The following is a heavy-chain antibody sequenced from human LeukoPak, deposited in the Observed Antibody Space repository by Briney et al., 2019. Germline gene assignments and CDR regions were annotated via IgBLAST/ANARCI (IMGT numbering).Heavy chain of an antibody. CDR3: ETRVVDGDYGTLDY. D-gene: IGHD4-17*01. J-gene: IGHJ4*02. V-gene: IGHV3-74*01. CDR2: INSDGRST. Sequence: GGSLRLSCAASGFTFSSYWMHWVRQAPGKGLVWVSRINSDGRSTSYADSVKGRFTISRDNSKNTLYLQMNSLRAEDTAVYYCETRVVDGDYGTLDYWGQGTLVTVSS. CDR1: GFTFSSYW.